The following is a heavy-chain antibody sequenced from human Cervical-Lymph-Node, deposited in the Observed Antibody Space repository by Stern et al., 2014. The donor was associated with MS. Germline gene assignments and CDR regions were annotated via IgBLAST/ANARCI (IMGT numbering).Heavy chain of an antibody. D-gene: IGHD2-2*03. CDR3: ARDLGYCSPTSCPAPFDY. Sequence: EVHLVESGGGLIQPGGSLRLSCVVSGLTFSSYSMNWVRQTPGKGLERVSYISSGGFTKNYADSVKGRFTISRDNAKNTLYLQMNGLRDEDSGVYYCARDLGYCSPTSCPAPFDYWGQGTLVTVSS. CDR1: GLTFSSYS. V-gene: IGHV3-48*02. CDR2: ISSGGFTK. J-gene: IGHJ4*02.